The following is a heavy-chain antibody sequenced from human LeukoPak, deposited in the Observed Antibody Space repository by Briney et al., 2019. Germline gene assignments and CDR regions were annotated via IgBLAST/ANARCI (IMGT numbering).Heavy chain of an antibody. Sequence: GGSLRLSCAASGFTFSSYAMSWVRQAPGKGLEWVSGISVSGGSTYYADSVKGRFTISRDNSKNTLYLQMNSLKAEDTAVYYCAKYRAMIVVALDYWGQGTLVTVSS. CDR2: ISVSGGST. J-gene: IGHJ4*02. D-gene: IGHD3-22*01. CDR3: AKYRAMIVVALDY. V-gene: IGHV3-23*01. CDR1: GFTFSSYA.